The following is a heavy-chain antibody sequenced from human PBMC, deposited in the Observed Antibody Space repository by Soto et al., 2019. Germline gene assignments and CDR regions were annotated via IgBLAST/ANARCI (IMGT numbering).Heavy chain of an antibody. CDR2: IIPIFGTA. J-gene: IGHJ4*02. CDR3: ARFNFWSGKTAEFDY. CDR1: GGTFSSYA. V-gene: IGHV1-69*13. D-gene: IGHD3-3*01. Sequence: SVKVSCKASGGTFSSYAISWVRQAPGQGLEWMGGIIPIFGTANYAQKFQGRVTITADESTSTAYMELSSLRSEDTAVYYCARFNFWSGKTAEFDYWGQGTLVTVSS.